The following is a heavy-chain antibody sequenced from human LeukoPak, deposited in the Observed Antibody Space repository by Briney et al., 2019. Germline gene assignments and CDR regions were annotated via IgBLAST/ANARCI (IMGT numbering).Heavy chain of an antibody. Sequence: GTLRLSCAASGITFSSYGMSWVRQAPGKGLEWIGEINHSGSTNYNPSLKSRVTISVDTSRNQFSLKLSSVTAADTAVYYCARRARGVIQYYYYMDVWGKGTTVTISS. CDR1: GITFSSYG. V-gene: IGHV4-34*01. J-gene: IGHJ6*03. D-gene: IGHD3-10*01. CDR2: INHSGST. CDR3: ARRARGVIQYYYYMDV.